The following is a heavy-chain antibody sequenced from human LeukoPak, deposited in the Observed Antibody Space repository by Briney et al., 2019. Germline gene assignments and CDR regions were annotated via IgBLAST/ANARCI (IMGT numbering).Heavy chain of an antibody. V-gene: IGHV4-34*01. D-gene: IGHD6-13*01. CDR1: GGSFSGYY. J-gene: IGHJ4*02. CDR3: ARGFYSSSWYARTVFDY. Sequence: PSETLSLTRAVYGGSFSGYYWSWIRQPPGKGLEWIGKINHSGSTNYNPSLKSRVTISVDTSKNQFSLKLSSVTAADTAVYYCARGFYSSSWYARTVFDYWGQGTLVTVSS. CDR2: INHSGST.